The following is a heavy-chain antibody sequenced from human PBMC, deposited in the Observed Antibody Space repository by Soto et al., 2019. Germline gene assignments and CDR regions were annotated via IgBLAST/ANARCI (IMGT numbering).Heavy chain of an antibody. CDR1: GGSISSYY. D-gene: IGHD5-18*01. J-gene: IGHJ4*02. V-gene: IGHV4-39*01. Sequence: SETLSLTCTVSGGSISSYYCSWIRQPPGKGLEWIGSIYYSGSTYYNPSLKSRVTISVDTSKNQFSLKLSSVTAADTAVYYCARLADTAMVTHPDYWGQGTLVTVSS. CDR3: ARLADTAMVTHPDY. CDR2: IYYSGST.